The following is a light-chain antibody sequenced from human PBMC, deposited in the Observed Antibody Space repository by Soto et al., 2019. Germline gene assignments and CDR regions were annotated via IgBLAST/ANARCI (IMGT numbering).Light chain of an antibody. V-gene: IGKV4-1*01. CDR1: QTIFYTSSNKNY. J-gene: IGKJ3*01. CDR2: WAS. CDR3: QQYYSTPFT. Sequence: DIVLTQSPDSLAVSLGERATIHCKSSQTIFYTSSNKNYLAWYQQRPGQPPKLLIYWASDRESGVPNRFSGSGDGTDFTLTISGLQAEDVAVYYCQQYYSTPFTCGPGTRLDIK.